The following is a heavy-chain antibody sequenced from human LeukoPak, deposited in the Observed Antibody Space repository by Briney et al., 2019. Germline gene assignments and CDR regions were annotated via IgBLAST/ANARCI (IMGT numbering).Heavy chain of an antibody. CDR1: GYSISSGYH. Sequence: SETLFLTCTVSGYSISSGYHWGWIRQSPGKGLEWIESIYHSGSTYYNPSLKSRVTISVDTSKNQFSLKLSSVTAADTAVYYCARHKGTIGYWGQGTLVTVSS. CDR3: ARHKGTIGY. CDR2: IYHSGST. V-gene: IGHV4-38-2*02. J-gene: IGHJ4*02. D-gene: IGHD2-8*01.